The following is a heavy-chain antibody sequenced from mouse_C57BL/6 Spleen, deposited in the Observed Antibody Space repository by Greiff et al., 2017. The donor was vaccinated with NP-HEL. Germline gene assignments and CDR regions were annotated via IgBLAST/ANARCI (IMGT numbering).Heavy chain of an antibody. J-gene: IGHJ3*01. CDR2: IDPSDSET. D-gene: IGHD3-2*02. V-gene: IGHV1-52*01. CDR3: AREDSSGYFAY. CDR1: GYTFTSYW. Sequence: VKQSCKASGYTFTSYWMHWVKQRPIQGLEWIGNIDPSDSETHYNQKFKDKATLTVDKSSSTAYMQLSSLTSEDSAVYYCAREDSSGYFAYWGQGTLVTVSA.